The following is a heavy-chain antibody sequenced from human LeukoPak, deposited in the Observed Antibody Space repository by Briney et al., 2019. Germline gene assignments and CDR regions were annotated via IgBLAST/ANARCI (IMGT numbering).Heavy chain of an antibody. D-gene: IGHD6-25*01. CDR1: GHSIANTYY. CDR3: ARNASSGFFND. CDR2: IHHSGSIFESGST. V-gene: IGHV4-38-2*02. J-gene: IGHJ1*01. Sequence: SETLSLTCTVSGHSIANTYYWGWIRQSPGKGREWIGSIHHSGSIFESGSTHYSPSLRSRVTVSADPAKNQISLTLRSVPAADTAVYFCARNASSGFFNDWGQGILVTVSS.